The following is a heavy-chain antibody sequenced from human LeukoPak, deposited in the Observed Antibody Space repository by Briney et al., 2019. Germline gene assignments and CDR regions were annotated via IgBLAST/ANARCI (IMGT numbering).Heavy chain of an antibody. Sequence: GGSLRLSCAASGFTFSGFSMSWVRQSPTKGLEWVADIKQDGSERYYVDSVKGRFTISRDNAKNSLSLQMNNLRVEDTAVYYCARAGSHWHYVYWGQGTVVTVSS. J-gene: IGHJ4*02. V-gene: IGHV3-7*01. CDR2: IKQDGSER. D-gene: IGHD3-10*01. CDR1: GFTFSGFS. CDR3: ARAGSHWHYVY.